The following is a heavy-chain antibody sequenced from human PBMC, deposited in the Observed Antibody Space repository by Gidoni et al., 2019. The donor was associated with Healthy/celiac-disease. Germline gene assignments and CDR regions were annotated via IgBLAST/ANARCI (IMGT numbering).Heavy chain of an antibody. CDR1: GFTFSSYA. Sequence: ELQLLESGGGLVQPGGSLRLSCAASGFTFSSYARRGVRQAPGKGLEWVSAISGSGGSTYYADSVKGRFTISRDNSKNTLYLQMNSLRAEDTAVYYCAKDSSGWSYYFDYWGQGTLVTVSS. CDR3: AKDSSGWSYYFDY. CDR2: ISGSGGST. J-gene: IGHJ4*02. D-gene: IGHD6-19*01. V-gene: IGHV3-23*01.